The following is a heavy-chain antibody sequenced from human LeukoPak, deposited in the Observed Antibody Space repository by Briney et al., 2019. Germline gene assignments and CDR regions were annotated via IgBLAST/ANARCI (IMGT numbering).Heavy chain of an antibody. J-gene: IGHJ6*03. CDR3: ARMTYGSGSYYNPYYMDV. V-gene: IGHV4-59*01. CDR2: IYYSGST. Sequence: SETLSLTCTVSGGSISSYYWSWIRQPPGKGLEWIGYIYYSGSTNYNPSLKSRVTISVDTSKNQFSLRLSSVTAADTAVYYCARMTYGSGSYYNPYYMDVWGKGTTVTISS. D-gene: IGHD3-10*01. CDR1: GGSISSYY.